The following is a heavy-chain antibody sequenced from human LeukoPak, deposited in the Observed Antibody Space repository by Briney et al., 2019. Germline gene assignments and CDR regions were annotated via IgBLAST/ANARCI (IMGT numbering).Heavy chain of an antibody. CDR3: ARVPIVVVTANYFDP. D-gene: IGHD2-21*02. Sequence: GASVKVSCKASGGTFSSYAISWVRQAPGQGLEWMGRIIPILGIANYAQKFQGRVTITADKSTSTAYMELSSLRSEDTAVYYCARVPIVVVTANYFDPWGQGTLVTVSS. CDR1: GGTFSSYA. V-gene: IGHV1-69*04. J-gene: IGHJ5*02. CDR2: IIPILGIA.